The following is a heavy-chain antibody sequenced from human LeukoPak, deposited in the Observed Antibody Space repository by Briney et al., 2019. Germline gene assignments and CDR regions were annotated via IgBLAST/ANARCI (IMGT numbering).Heavy chain of an antibody. CDR2: IYYSGST. J-gene: IGHJ4*02. V-gene: IGHV4-59*01. CDR1: GGSISSYY. CDR3: ARGSGWYYY. Sequence: SETLSLTCTVSGGSISSYYWSWIRQPPGKGLEWIGYIYYSGSTNYNPSLKSRVTISVDTSKNQFSLKLSSVTAADTAVYYCARGSGWYYYWGQGTLVTVSS. D-gene: IGHD6-19*01.